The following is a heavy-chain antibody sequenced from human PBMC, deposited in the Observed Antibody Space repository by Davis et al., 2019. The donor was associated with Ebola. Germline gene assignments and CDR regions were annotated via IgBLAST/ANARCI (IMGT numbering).Heavy chain of an antibody. CDR3: ASRAYYYDSSGYYWGFDY. CDR2: IYYSGST. Sequence: SETLSLTCTVSGGSISSGGYYWSWIRQHPGKGLEWIGYIYYSGSTYYNPSLKSRVTISVDTSKNQFSLKLSSVTAADTAVYYCASRAYYYDSSGYYWGFDYWGQGTLVTVSS. D-gene: IGHD3-22*01. J-gene: IGHJ4*02. CDR1: GGSISSGGYY. V-gene: IGHV4-31*03.